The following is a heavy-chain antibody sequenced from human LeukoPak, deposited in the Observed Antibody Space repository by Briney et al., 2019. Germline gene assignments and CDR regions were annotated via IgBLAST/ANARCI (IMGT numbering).Heavy chain of an antibody. CDR3: ARGGGSSAEGFGY. Sequence: SETLSLTCAVYGGSFSGYYWSWLRPPPGKGLEWIGEINHSGSTNYNPSLKSRVTISVDTSKNQFSLKLSSVTAADTAVYYCARGGGSSAEGFGYWGQGTLVTVSS. D-gene: IGHD6-6*01. CDR2: INHSGST. J-gene: IGHJ4*02. V-gene: IGHV4-34*01. CDR1: GGSFSGYY.